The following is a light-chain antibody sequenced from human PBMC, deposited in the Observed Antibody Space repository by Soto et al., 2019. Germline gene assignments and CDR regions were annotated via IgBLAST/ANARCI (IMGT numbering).Light chain of an antibody. CDR3: QQFHDWPMT. V-gene: IGKV3-15*01. J-gene: IGKJ3*01. CDR2: GAS. CDR1: QSISSN. Sequence: EIVMTQSPATLSVSPGERATLSCRASQSISSNLALYQQKPGQAPRLLSSGASTRATGIPARFSGSGSGTDFTLTLSSLQSEDFAVYYCQQFHDWPMTFGPGTKVDIK.